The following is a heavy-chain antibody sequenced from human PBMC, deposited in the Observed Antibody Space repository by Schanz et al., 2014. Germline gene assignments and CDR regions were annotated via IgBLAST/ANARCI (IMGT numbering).Heavy chain of an antibody. CDR3: TSPGSPNFWEFDY. CDR1: GNTFTAYY. J-gene: IGHJ5*01. Sequence: QVRLEQSAAEVKKPGASVKVSCTSYGNTFTAYYVNWVRQAPGQGLEWMGWINPDNGDTKYAPKFQRIATMTSDASISTAYMELTGLQSDDTGVYYCTSPGSPNFWEFDYWGDGALVTVSS. V-gene: IGHV1-2*02. CDR2: INPDNGDT. D-gene: IGHD1-26*01.